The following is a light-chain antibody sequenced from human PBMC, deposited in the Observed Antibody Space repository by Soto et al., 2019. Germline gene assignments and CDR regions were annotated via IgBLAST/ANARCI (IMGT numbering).Light chain of an antibody. CDR1: QSISNW. Sequence: EIQMTQSPSTLCASVGDRVTITCRASQSISNWLAWYQQKPGKAPNLLIYDASSLESGVPSRFSGSGSGTVFTLTISSLQPDDFATYYCQQYNSLWTFGHGTKLDIK. CDR3: QQYNSLWT. V-gene: IGKV1-5*01. J-gene: IGKJ1*01. CDR2: DAS.